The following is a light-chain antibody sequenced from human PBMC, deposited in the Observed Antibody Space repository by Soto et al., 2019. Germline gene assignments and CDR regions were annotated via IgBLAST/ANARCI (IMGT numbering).Light chain of an antibody. V-gene: IGLV1-40*01. CDR2: GNS. CDR3: QSYDSSLSGSHVV. CDR1: SSNIGAGYD. Sequence: QSVLTRPPSVSGAPGQRVTISCTGSSSNIGAGYDVHWYQQLPGTAPKLLIYGNSNRPSGVPDRFSGSKSGTSASLAITGLQAEDEADYYCQSYDSSLSGSHVVFGGGTKVTVL. J-gene: IGLJ2*01.